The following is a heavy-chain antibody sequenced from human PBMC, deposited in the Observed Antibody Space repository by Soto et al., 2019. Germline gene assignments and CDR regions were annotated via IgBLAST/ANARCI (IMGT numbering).Heavy chain of an antibody. CDR3: ARSDNVVVAASSPVYFDY. D-gene: IGHD2-15*01. Sequence: QVQLVQSGAEVKKPGASVKVSCKTSGYSFTNYYLHWVRQAPGQGLEWMGLINPSGISTSYAQKFPGIVTMSRDTSTSTVYMDLSSLRSEDTAVYSGARSDNVVVAASSPVYFDYWGQGTLVTVSS. V-gene: IGHV1-46*01. CDR2: INPSGIST. J-gene: IGHJ4*02. CDR1: GYSFTNYY.